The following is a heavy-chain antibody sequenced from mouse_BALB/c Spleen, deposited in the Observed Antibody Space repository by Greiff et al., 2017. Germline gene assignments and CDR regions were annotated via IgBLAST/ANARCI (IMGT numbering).Heavy chain of an antibody. CDR1: GFNIKDTY. D-gene: IGHD2-3*01. CDR2: IDPANGNT. Sequence: EVQLQQSGAELVKPGASVKLSCTASGFNIKDTYMHWVKQRPEQGLEWIGRIDPANGNTKYDPKFQGKATITADTSSNTAYLQLSSLTSEDTAVYYCADGYYAAYWGQGTLVTVSA. J-gene: IGHJ3*01. V-gene: IGHV14-3*02. CDR3: ADGYYAAY.